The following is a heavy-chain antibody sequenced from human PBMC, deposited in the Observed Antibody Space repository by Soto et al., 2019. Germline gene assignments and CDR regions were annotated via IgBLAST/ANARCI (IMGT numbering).Heavy chain of an antibody. CDR1: GFTFSSYA. Sequence: GGSLRLSCAASGFTFSSYAMHWVRQAPGKGLEWVAVISYDGSNKYYADSVKGRFTISRDNSKNTLYLQMNSLRAEDTAVYYCARDETYYYDSSGYSGGGYYFDYWGQGT. CDR2: ISYDGSNK. D-gene: IGHD3-22*01. J-gene: IGHJ4*02. CDR3: ARDETYYYDSSGYSGGGYYFDY. V-gene: IGHV3-30-3*01.